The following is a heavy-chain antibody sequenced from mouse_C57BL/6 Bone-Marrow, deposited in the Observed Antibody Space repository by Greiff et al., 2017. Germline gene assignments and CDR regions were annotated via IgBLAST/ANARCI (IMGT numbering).Heavy chain of an antibody. V-gene: IGHV1-43*01. Sequence: VQLQQSGPELVKPGASVKISCKASGYSFTGYYMHWVKQSSEKSLEWIGEINPSTGGTSYNQTFKGKDTLTVDKSSSTAYMQLMSLTSEDSAVYYCARLTTVVATGYFDYWGQGTTLTVSS. CDR1: GYSFTGYY. CDR2: INPSTGGT. J-gene: IGHJ2*01. D-gene: IGHD1-1*01. CDR3: ARLTTVVATGYFDY.